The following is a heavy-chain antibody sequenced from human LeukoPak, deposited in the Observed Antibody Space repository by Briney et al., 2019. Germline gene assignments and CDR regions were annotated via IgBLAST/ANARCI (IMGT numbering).Heavy chain of an antibody. CDR3: ARGLGRWELGY. J-gene: IGHJ4*02. CDR1: GYTFTGYY. V-gene: IGHV1-8*02. D-gene: IGHD1-26*01. CDR2: MNPNSGNT. Sequence: ASVKVSCKASGYTFTGYYMHWVRQAPGQGLEWMGWMNPNSGNTGYAQKFQGRVTMTRNTSISTAYMELSSLRSEDTAVYYCARGLGRWELGYWGQGTLVTVSS.